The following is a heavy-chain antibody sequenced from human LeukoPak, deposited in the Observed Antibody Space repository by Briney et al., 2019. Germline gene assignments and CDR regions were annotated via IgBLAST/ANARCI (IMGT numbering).Heavy chain of an antibody. V-gene: IGHV1-18*01. CDR2: ISAYNGNT. D-gene: IGHD2-2*01. CDR3: AREFPPDIVVVPAAPGWFDP. CDR1: GYTFTSYG. J-gene: IGHJ5*02. Sequence: GASVKVSCKASGYTFTSYGISWVRQAPGQGLEWMGWISAYNGNTNYAQKLQGRVTMTTDTSTSTAYMELRSLRSDDTAVYYCAREFPPDIVVVPAAPGWFDPWGQGTLVTVSS.